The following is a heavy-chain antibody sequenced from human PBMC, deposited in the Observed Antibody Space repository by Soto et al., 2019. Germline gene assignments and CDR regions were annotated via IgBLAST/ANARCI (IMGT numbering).Heavy chain of an antibody. D-gene: IGHD3-16*01. CDR3: ARDSAGNMIKFGGVGLQPSNWFDP. CDR1: GYTFTSYG. CDR2: ISAYNGNT. J-gene: IGHJ5*02. Sequence: ASVKVSCKASGYTFTSYGISWVRQAPGQGLEWMGWISAYNGNTNYAQKLQGRVTMTTDTSTSTAYMELRSLRSDDTAVYYCARDSAGNMIKFGGVGLQPSNWFDPWGQGTLVTVSS. V-gene: IGHV1-18*04.